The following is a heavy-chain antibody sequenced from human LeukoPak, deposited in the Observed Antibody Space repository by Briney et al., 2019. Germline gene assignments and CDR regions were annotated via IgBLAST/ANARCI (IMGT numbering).Heavy chain of an antibody. J-gene: IGHJ6*02. CDR1: GGTFSSYA. V-gene: IGHV1-69*04. CDR3: ARSGPRYGMDV. Sequence: GASVKVSCKASGGTFSSYAISWVRQAPGQGLEWMGRIIPILGMANYAQKFQGRVTITADKSTSTAYMELSSLRSEDTAVYYCARSGPRYGMDVWGQGTTVTVSS. CDR2: IIPILGMA. D-gene: IGHD3-10*01.